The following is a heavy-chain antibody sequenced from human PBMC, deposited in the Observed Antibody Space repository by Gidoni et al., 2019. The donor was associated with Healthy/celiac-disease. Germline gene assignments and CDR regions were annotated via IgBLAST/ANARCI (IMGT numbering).Heavy chain of an antibody. V-gene: IGHV3-33*01. CDR3: ARDKWELGGYYYGMDV. J-gene: IGHJ6*02. D-gene: IGHD1-26*01. Sequence: QVQLVESGGGVVQPGRSLRLSCAASGFTFSSYGMHWVRQAPGKGLEWVAVIWYDGSNKYYADSVKGRFTISRDNSKNTLYLQMNSLRAEDTAVYYCARDKWELGGYYYGMDVWGQGTTVTVSS. CDR1: GFTFSSYG. CDR2: IWYDGSNK.